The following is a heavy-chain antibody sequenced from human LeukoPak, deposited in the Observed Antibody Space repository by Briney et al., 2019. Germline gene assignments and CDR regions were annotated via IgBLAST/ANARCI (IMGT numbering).Heavy chain of an antibody. CDR2: IIPIFGTA. CDR3: ARGQTYYDFWSGYRTFDY. D-gene: IGHD3-3*01. J-gene: IGHJ4*02. CDR1: GGTFSSYA. V-gene: IGHV1-69*13. Sequence: GASVKVSCKASGGTFSSYAISWVRQAPGQGLEWMGGIIPIFGTANYAQKFQGRVTITADESTSRAYVELSSLRSEDTAVYYCARGQTYYDFWSGYRTFDYWGQGTLVTVSS.